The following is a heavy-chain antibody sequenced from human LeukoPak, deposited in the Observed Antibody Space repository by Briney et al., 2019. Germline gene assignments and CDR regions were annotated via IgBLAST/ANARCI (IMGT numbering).Heavy chain of an antibody. CDR1: GFPFIEYS. D-gene: IGHD1-1*01. CDR2: IGIDSGNT. Sequence: GGSLRLSCTASGFPFIEYSVNWVRQAPGRGLEWISYIGIDSGNTKYADSVRGRFTISADKAKNSLYLQMNSLRVEDTAVYYCARDHNYAFDNWGQGTLVSVAS. V-gene: IGHV3-48*01. CDR3: ARDHNYAFDN. J-gene: IGHJ4*02.